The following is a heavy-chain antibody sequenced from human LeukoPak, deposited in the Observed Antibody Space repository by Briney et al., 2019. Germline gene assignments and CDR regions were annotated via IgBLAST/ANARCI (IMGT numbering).Heavy chain of an antibody. V-gene: IGHV1-24*01. D-gene: IGHD2-2*01. J-gene: IGHJ4*02. CDR2: FDPEDGET. CDR3: ATACSSTSCYAFDY. CDR1: GYALTELS. Sequence: APVKVSCKVSGYALTELSMHWVRQAPGKGLEWMGGFDPEDGETIYAQKFQGRVTMTEDTSTDTAYMELSSLRSEDTAVYYCATACSSTSCYAFDYWGQGTLVTVSS.